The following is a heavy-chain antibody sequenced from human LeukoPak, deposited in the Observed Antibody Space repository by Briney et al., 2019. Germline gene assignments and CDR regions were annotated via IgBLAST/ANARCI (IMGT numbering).Heavy chain of an antibody. J-gene: IGHJ4*02. D-gene: IGHD3-22*01. V-gene: IGHV4-31*03. CDR1: GGSISSGGYY. CDR2: IYYSGST. Sequence: SETLSLTCTASGGSISSGGYYWSWIRQHPGKGLEWTGYIYYSGSTYYNPSLKSRVTISVDTSKNQFSLKLSSVTAADTAVYYCARVNFPNYYDSSGYYYYFDYWGQGTLVTVSS. CDR3: ARVNFPNYYDSSGYYYYFDY.